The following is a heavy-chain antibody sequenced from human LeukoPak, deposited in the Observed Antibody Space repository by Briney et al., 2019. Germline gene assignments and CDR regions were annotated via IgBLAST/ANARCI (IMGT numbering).Heavy chain of an antibody. V-gene: IGHV4-34*01. D-gene: IGHD6-6*01. CDR3: ANTHLAAPPFDY. J-gene: IGHJ4*02. Sequence: PSETLSLTCAVYGGSFSGYYWSWIRQSPGKGLEWIGEINHSGSTNDNPSLKSRVTISVDTSKNQFSLGLSSVTAADTAVYYCANTHLAAPPFDYWGQGTLVTVSS. CDR1: GGSFSGYY. CDR2: INHSGST.